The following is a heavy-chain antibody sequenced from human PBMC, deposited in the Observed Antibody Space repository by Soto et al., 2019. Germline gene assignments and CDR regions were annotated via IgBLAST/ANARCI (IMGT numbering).Heavy chain of an antibody. CDR3: ARDRRGGSSSWYELLDY. CDR2: INAGNGNT. J-gene: IGHJ4*02. D-gene: IGHD6-13*01. CDR1: GYTFTSYA. V-gene: IGHV1-3*01. Sequence: QVQLVQSGAEVKKPGASVKVSCKASGYTFTSYAMHWVRQAPGQRLEWMGWINAGNGNTKYSQKFQGRVTITRDTSXSXVSMELSSLRSEDKAVYYCARDRRGGSSSWYELLDYWGQGTLVTVSS.